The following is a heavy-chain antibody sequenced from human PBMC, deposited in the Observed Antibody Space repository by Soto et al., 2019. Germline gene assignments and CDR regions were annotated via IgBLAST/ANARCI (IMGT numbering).Heavy chain of an antibody. J-gene: IGHJ4*02. V-gene: IGHV4-38-2*01. CDR3: ARVVFEYCSGGSCYRIDY. D-gene: IGHD2-15*01. CDR1: GYSISSGYY. Sequence: PSETLSLTCAVYGYSISSGYYWGWIRQPPGKGLEWIGSIYHSGRTYYNPSLKSRVTISVDTSKNQFSLKLSSVTAADTAVYYCARVVFEYCSGGSCYRIDYSGQVTLVTVSS. CDR2: IYHSGRT.